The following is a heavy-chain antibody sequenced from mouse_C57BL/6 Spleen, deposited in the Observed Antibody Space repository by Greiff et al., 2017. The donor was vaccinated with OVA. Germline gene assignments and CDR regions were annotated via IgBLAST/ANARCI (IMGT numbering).Heavy chain of an antibody. J-gene: IGHJ4*01. Sequence: EVQGVVESGGGLVKPGGSLKLSCAASGFTFSDYGMHWVRQAPEKGLEWVAYISSGSSTIYYADTVKGRFTISRDNAKNTLFLQMTSLRSEDTAMYYCARRAMDYWGQGTSVTVSS. CDR1: GFTFSDYG. CDR2: ISSGSSTI. V-gene: IGHV5-17*01. CDR3: ARRAMDY.